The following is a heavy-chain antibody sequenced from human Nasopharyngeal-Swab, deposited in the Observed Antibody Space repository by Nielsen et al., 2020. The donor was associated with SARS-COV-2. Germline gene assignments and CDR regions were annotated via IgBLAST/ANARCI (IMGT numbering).Heavy chain of an antibody. V-gene: IGHV3-11*06. Sequence: GESLKISCAASGFTFSDYYMSWIRQAPGKGLEWVSYISSSSSYTNYADSVKGRFTISRDNSKNTLYLQMNSLRAEDTAVYYCARDFQDYYGSGSYYQYYYYYGMDVWGQGTTVTVSS. CDR2: ISSSSSYT. CDR1: GFTFSDYY. D-gene: IGHD3-10*01. J-gene: IGHJ6*02. CDR3: ARDFQDYYGSGSYYQYYYYYGMDV.